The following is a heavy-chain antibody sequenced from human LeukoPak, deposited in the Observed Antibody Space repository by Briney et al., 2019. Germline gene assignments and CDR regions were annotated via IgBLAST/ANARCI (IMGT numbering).Heavy chain of an antibody. D-gene: IGHD2-2*01. J-gene: IGHJ4*02. CDR1: GFTVSSNY. V-gene: IGHV3-66*02. CDR2: IYSGGST. CDR3: ARGCSSTSCYGY. Sequence: PGGSLRLSCAASGFTVSSNYMSWVRQAPGKGLEWVSVIYSGGSTYYADSVKGRFTISRDNSKNTLYLQMNSLRTEDTAVYYCARGCSSTSCYGYWGQGTLVTVSS.